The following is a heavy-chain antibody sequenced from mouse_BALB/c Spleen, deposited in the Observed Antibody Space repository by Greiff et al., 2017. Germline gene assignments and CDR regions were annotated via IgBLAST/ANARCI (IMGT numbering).Heavy chain of an antibody. V-gene: IGHV2-9*02. Sequence: QVQLKESGPGLVAPSQSLSITCTVSGFSLTSYGVYWVRQHPGKGLVWLGVILAGGSTNNNSAIMSRLSIIKDNSKSQVFLMMNSLQTDDTATYYCATMMNGECRSWYFDVWGAGTTVTVSS. CDR3: ATMMNGECRSWYFDV. J-gene: IGHJ1*01. CDR1: GFSLTSYG. CDR2: ILAGGST. D-gene: IGHD2-13*01.